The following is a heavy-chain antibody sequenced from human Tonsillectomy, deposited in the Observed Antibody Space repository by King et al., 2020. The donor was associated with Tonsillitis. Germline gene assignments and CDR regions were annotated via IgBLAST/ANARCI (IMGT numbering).Heavy chain of an antibody. D-gene: IGHD3-3*01. Sequence: VQLVESGGGVVQPGGSLRLSCAASGFTFDDYAMHWVRQAPGKGLEWVSLISGDGGSTYYADSVKGRFTISRDNSKNSLYLQRNSLRTEDTALYYCAQSRSYYEFWSGSQDYYYMDVWGKGTTVTVSS. J-gene: IGHJ6*03. CDR3: AQSRSYYEFWSGSQDYYYMDV. CDR1: GFTFDDYA. V-gene: IGHV3-43*02. CDR2: ISGDGGST.